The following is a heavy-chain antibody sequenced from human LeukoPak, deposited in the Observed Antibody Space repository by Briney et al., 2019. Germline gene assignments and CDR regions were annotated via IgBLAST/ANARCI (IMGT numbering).Heavy chain of an antibody. J-gene: IGHJ4*02. CDR2: ITNDGSSA. CDR1: GLTFSSHW. D-gene: IGHD6-13*01. V-gene: IGHV3-74*01. CDR3: AKSGIAAAGQRGYLDY. Sequence: PGGSLRLSCAASGLTFSSHWMHWVRQAPGKGLVWVSRITNDGSSATYADSVKGRFTISRDNSKNTVYLQMSSLRGEDTAVYYCAKSGIAAAGQRGYLDYWGQGTLVTVSS.